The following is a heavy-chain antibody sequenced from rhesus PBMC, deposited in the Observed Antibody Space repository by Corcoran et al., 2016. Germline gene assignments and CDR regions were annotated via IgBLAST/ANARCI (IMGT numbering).Heavy chain of an antibody. CDR1: GGSISGYYY. CDR3: ARTVTTFFYGLDS. V-gene: IGHV4S7*01. J-gene: IGHJ6*01. CDR2: IYGRSGST. D-gene: IGHD4-23*01. Sequence: QVQLQESGPGLVKPSETLSLTCAVSGGSISGYYYWSWIRQPPGKGLEWIGYIYGRSGSTYYNPSLKSRVTISTDTSKNQFSLKLSSVTAADTAVYYCARTVTTFFYGLDSWGQGVVVTVSS.